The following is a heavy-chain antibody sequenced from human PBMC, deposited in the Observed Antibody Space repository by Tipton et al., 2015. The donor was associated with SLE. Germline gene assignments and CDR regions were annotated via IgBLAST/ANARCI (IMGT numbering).Heavy chain of an antibody. D-gene: IGHD2-15*01. J-gene: IGHJ3*01. CDR3: AVAPTITRGGFDV. V-gene: IGHV4-39*02. CDR1: GDSISRRDYC. Sequence: TLSLTCTVFGDSISRRDYCWGWIRQPPGEGLERIGNIYYSGSTYYNPSLKSQVTMSVDTSKNHFSLKLSSLTATDTAVYFCAVAPTITRGGFDVWGQGTMVPVSA. CDR2: IYYSGST.